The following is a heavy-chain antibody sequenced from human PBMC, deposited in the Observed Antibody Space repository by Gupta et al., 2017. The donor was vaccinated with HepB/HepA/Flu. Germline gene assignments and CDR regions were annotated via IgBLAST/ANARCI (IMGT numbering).Heavy chain of an antibody. Sequence: VESGGGLVQPGGSLRLSCAASGFTFSSYWMSWVRQAPGKGLEWVANIKQDGSEKYYVDSVKGRFTISRDNAKNSLYLQMNSLRSEDTAVYYCARGQGEDQNWNYGGRFDPWGQGTLVTVSS. D-gene: IGHD1-7*01. J-gene: IGHJ5*02. CDR1: GFTFSSYW. CDR3: ARGQGEDQNWNYGGRFDP. CDR2: IKQDGSEK. V-gene: IGHV3-7*01.